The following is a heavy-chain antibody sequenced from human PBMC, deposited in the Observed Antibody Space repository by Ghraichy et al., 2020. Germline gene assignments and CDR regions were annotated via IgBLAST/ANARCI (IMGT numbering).Heavy chain of an antibody. V-gene: IGHV3-48*01. D-gene: IGHD3-3*01. CDR1: GFTFSSYS. CDR3: VRKDFWSDKNWFDP. CDR2: ISSSSSTI. Sequence: GESLNISCAAPGFTFSSYSMNWVRQAPGKGLEWVSYISSSSSTIYYADSVKGRFTISRDNAKNSLYLQMNSLRAEDTAVYYCVRKDFWSDKNWFDPWGQGTLVTVSS. J-gene: IGHJ5*02.